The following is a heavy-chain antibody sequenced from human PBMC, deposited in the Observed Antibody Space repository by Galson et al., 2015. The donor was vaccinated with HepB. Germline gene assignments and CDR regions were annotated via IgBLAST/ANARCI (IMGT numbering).Heavy chain of an antibody. CDR2: IYSGGST. CDR1: GFTVSSNY. J-gene: IGHJ4*02. Sequence: SLRLSCAASGFTVSSNYMSWVRQAPGKGLEWVSVIYSGGSTYYADSVKGRFTISRDNSKNTLYLQMNSLRAEDTAVYYCAREQYSSGWYDLNETAGDYWGQGTLVTVSS. D-gene: IGHD6-19*01. CDR3: AREQYSSGWYDLNETAGDY. V-gene: IGHV3-53*01.